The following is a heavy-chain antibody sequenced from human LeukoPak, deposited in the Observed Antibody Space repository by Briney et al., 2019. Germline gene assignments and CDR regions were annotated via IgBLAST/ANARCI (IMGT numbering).Heavy chain of an antibody. CDR1: GYSISSGYY. J-gene: IGHJ4*02. V-gene: IGHV4-38-2*02. Sequence: SETLSLTCAVSGYSISSGYYWGWIRQPPGKGLEWIGSIYHSGSTYYNPSLKSRVTISVDTSKSQFSLKLSSVTAADTAVYYCARDQEGITMVRGVAGFDYWGQGTLVTVSS. D-gene: IGHD3-10*01. CDR3: ARDQEGITMVRGVAGFDY. CDR2: IYHSGST.